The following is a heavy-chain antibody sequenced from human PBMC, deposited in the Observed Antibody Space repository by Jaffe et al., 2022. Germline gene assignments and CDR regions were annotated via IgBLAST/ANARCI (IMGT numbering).Heavy chain of an antibody. V-gene: IGHV4-34*01. CDR3: ARAGVPKELRFLEWSPYYYYMDV. D-gene: IGHD3-3*01. Sequence: QVQLQQWGAGLLKPSETLSLTCAVYGGSFSGYYWSWIRQPPGKGLEWIGEINHSGSTNYNPSLKSRVTISVDTSKNQFSLKLSSVTAADTAVYYCARAGVPKELRFLEWSPYYYYMDVWGKGTTVTVSS. J-gene: IGHJ6*03. CDR1: GGSFSGYY. CDR2: INHSGST.